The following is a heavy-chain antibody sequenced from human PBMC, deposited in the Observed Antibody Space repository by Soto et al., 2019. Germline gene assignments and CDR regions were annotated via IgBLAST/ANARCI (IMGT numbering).Heavy chain of an antibody. J-gene: IGHJ6*02. CDR1: GFTFSSYA. CDR2: ISGSGGST. D-gene: IGHD3-3*01. CDR3: ARYDFWNSHYYGMEV. V-gene: IGHV3-23*01. Sequence: GGSLRLSCAASGFTFSSYAMSWVRQAPGKGLEWVSAISGSGGSTYYADSVKGRFTISRDNSKNTLYLQMNSLRAEDTAVYYCARYDFWNSHYYGMEVWGQGTTVTVSS.